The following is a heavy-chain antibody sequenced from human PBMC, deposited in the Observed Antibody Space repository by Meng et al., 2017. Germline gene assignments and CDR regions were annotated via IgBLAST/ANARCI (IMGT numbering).Heavy chain of an antibody. CDR1: GFSFIIDW. CDR3: ARDHGPIDY. Sequence: VHLVESVGGLVLPGGSLRLSCAASGFSFIIDWMHLVLQAPGKGLLWVSRINSDGSSSSYADSVKGRFTISRDNAKNTLYLQMNSLRAEDTAVYYCARDHGPIDYWGQGTLVTVSS. CDR2: INSDGSSS. V-gene: IGHV3-74*01. J-gene: IGHJ4*02.